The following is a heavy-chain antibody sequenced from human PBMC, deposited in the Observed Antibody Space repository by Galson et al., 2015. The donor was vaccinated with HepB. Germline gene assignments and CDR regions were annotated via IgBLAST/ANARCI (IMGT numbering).Heavy chain of an antibody. CDR2: INAGNGNT. D-gene: IGHD4-17*01. Sequence: SVKVSCKASGYTFTSYAMHWVRQAPGQRLEWMGWINAGNGNTKYSQKFQGRVTITRDTSTSTAYMELSSLRSEDTAVYYCARGDGAVTTGDYGMDVWGQGTTVTVSS. V-gene: IGHV1-3*01. J-gene: IGHJ6*02. CDR3: ARGDGAVTTGDYGMDV. CDR1: GYTFTSYA.